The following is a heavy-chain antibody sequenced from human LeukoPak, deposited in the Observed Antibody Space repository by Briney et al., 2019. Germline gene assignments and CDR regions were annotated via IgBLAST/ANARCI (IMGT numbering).Heavy chain of an antibody. J-gene: IGHJ3*02. CDR1: ADSFSSHY. CDR3: ARDLITVTKGFDI. CDR2: ISYIGST. D-gene: IGHD4-17*01. V-gene: IGHV4-59*11. Sequence: SETLSLTCAVSADSFSSHYWSWIRQPPGKGLEWIGYISYIGSTNYDPSLKSRVTISIDTSKNQFSLKLSSVTAADTAVYYCARDLITVTKGFDIWGQGTMVSVSS.